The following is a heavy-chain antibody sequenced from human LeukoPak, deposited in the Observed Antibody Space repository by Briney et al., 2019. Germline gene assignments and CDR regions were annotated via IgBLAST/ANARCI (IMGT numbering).Heavy chain of an antibody. Sequence: SETLSLTCTVSGGSISSITYYWGWIRQPPGKGLEWVGHMYYRGNTFYNPSLKSRVTISVDTSKNQFSLKLRSVTAADTAVYYCASLKNYYDSSGYLVTDAFDIWGQGTMVTVSS. CDR2: MYYRGNT. V-gene: IGHV4-39*07. J-gene: IGHJ3*02. CDR3: ASLKNYYDSSGYLVTDAFDI. D-gene: IGHD3-22*01. CDR1: GGSISSITYY.